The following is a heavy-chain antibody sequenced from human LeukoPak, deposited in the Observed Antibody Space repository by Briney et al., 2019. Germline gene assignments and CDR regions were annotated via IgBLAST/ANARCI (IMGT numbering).Heavy chain of an antibody. CDR1: GGSFSGYY. J-gene: IGHJ6*03. CDR2: INHSGST. V-gene: IGHV4-34*01. CDR3: AREGGSSWYSRDFYYIDV. Sequence: SETLSLTCAVYGGSFSGYYWSWIRQPPGKGLEWIGEINHSGSTNYNPSLKSRVTISVDTSKNQFSLKLSSVTAADTAVYYCAREGGSSWYSRDFYYIDVWGKGTTVTISS. D-gene: IGHD6-13*01.